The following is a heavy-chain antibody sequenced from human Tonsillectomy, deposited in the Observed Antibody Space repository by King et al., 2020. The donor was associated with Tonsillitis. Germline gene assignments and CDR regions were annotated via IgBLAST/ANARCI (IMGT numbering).Heavy chain of an antibody. D-gene: IGHD3-10*01. V-gene: IGHV3-48*01. CDR1: GFTFSNFG. J-gene: IGHJ4*02. CDR2: VNSTTNII. Sequence: VQLVESGGGLVQPRGSLRLSCAASGFTFSNFGMNWVRQAPGKGLEWVSYVNSTTNIIYYADSVKGRFTISRDNAKNSLFLQMNSLRAEDTAVYYCARGDYYYGSGTYDPFFFDYWGQGTLVTVSS. CDR3: ARGDYYYGSGTYDPFFFDY.